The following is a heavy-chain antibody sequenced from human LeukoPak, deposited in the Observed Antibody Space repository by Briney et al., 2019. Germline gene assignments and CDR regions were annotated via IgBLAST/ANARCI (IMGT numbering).Heavy chain of an antibody. D-gene: IGHD6-19*01. CDR2: IDPVDSHT. J-gene: IGHJ4*02. V-gene: IGHV5-10-1*01. CDR3: ARGRGWVDY. Sequence: GKSLKISCKGSGYTFTNNWITWVRQMPGRGLEWMGRIDPVDSHTDYNPSFQGHVTISVDKAINTVYLQWGSLEASDSAMYYCARGRGWVDYWGQGALVTVSS. CDR1: GYTFTNNW.